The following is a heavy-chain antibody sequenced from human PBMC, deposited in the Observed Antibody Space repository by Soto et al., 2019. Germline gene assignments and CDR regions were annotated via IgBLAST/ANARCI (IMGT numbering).Heavy chain of an antibody. CDR3: GRGGYGMDV. J-gene: IGHJ6*02. V-gene: IGHV4-59*01. Sequence: SETLSLTCTVSGGSISSSYYWSWIRQPPGKGLELIGYIYYSGSTKYNPSLKSRVTISIDTSKNQFSLKLSSVTAADTAVYYCGRGGYGMDVWGQGTTVTVSS. CDR1: GGSISSSYY. CDR2: IYYSGST.